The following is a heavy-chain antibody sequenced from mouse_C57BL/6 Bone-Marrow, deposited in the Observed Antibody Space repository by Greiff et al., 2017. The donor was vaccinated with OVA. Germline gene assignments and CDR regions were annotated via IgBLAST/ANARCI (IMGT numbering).Heavy chain of an antibody. Sequence: VQLQQSGAELVKPGASVKLSCKASGYTFTSYWMHWVKQRPGQGLEWIGMIHPNSGSTNYNEKFKSKATLTVDKSSSTAYMQLSSLTSEDSAVYYCARERLLRYFDVWGTGTTVTVSS. V-gene: IGHV1-64*01. CDR1: GYTFTSYW. CDR3: ARERLLRYFDV. J-gene: IGHJ1*03. D-gene: IGHD2-3*01. CDR2: IHPNSGST.